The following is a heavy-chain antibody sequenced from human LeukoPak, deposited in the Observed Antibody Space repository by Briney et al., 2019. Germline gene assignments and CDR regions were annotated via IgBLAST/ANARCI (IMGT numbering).Heavy chain of an antibody. CDR2: CGGSGGDT. Sequence: GGSLRIFCAASRFTFRSHAMNRVRQAPGKGLEGVSGCGGSGGDTYYADSVKGRFTIYRDNSKNSLYQQMNSLRADGTSVYYCAKDGGCNWNYLLDWAQGTLVIVSS. CDR3: AKDGGCNWNYLLD. D-gene: IGHD1-7*01. J-gene: IGHJ4*02. CDR1: RFTFRSHA. V-gene: IGHV3-23*01.